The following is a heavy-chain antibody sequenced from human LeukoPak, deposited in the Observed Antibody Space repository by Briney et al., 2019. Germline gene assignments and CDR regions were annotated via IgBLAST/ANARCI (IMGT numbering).Heavy chain of an antibody. CDR3: SREDY. V-gene: IGHV1-2*02. J-gene: IGHJ4*02. CDR2: ISPNSGDT. CDR1: GYTFTGYY. Sequence: ASVKVSCKASGYTFTGYYLHWVRQAPGQGLEWVGWISPNSGDTYYAQKFQGRVTMTRDTSISTVYLELSRLRSDDTAVYFCSREDYWGQGTLVTVSS.